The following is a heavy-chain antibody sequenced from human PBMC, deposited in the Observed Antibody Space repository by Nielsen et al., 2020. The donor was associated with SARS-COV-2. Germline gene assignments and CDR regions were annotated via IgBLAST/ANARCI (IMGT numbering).Heavy chain of an antibody. CDR3: AKVSPYCSSTTCYAGLGSYYFDY. J-gene: IGHJ4*02. Sequence: GGSLRLSCAASGFTFDDYAMHWVRQAPGKGLEWVSGISWNSGSIGYADSVKGRFTISRDNAKNSLYLQMNSLRAEDTALYYCAKVSPYCSSTTCYAGLGSYYFDYWCQGTLVTVSS. CDR1: GFTFDDYA. CDR2: ISWNSGSI. V-gene: IGHV3-9*01. D-gene: IGHD2-2*01.